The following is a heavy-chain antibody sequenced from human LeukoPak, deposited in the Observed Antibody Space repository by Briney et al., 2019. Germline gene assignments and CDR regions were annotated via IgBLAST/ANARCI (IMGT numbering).Heavy chain of an antibody. CDR3: ARESLGGGFDY. Sequence: GGSLRLSCAASGFTFSSYAMSWVRQAPGKGLEWVSAISGSGGSTYYADSVKGRFTISRDNAKNSLYLQMNSLRAEDTAVYYCARESLGGGFDYWGQGTLVTVSS. CDR1: GFTFSSYA. D-gene: IGHD1-26*01. V-gene: IGHV3-23*01. CDR2: ISGSGGST. J-gene: IGHJ4*02.